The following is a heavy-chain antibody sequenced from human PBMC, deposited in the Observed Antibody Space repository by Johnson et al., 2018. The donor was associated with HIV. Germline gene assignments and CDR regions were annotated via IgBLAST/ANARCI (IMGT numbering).Heavy chain of an antibody. CDR1: GFTFDDYG. J-gene: IGHJ3*02. CDR3: AKDTEAAAGTDDAFDI. Sequence: VQLVESGGGVVRPGGSLRLSCAASGFTFDDYGMSWVRQAPGKGLEWVSGINWNGGSIGYADSVKGRVTISRDNAKNSLYLQMNSLRAEDTALYYCAKDTEAAAGTDDAFDIWGQGTMVTVSS. D-gene: IGHD6-13*01. V-gene: IGHV3-20*04. CDR2: INWNGGSI.